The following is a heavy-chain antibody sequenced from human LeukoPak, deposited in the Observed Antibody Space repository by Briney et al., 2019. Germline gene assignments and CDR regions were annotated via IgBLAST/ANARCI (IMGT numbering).Heavy chain of an antibody. Sequence: GGSLRLSCAASGFTLSSYEMNWVRLAPGKGLEWISYISRTGNSIYYADSVKGRFTISRDNAKNSMYLQMNSLRDEDTAVYYCVRETAYSFDCWGQGTLVTVAS. CDR3: VRETAYSFDC. CDR1: GFTLSSYE. CDR2: ISRTGNSI. V-gene: IGHV3-48*03. J-gene: IGHJ4*02. D-gene: IGHD1-14*01.